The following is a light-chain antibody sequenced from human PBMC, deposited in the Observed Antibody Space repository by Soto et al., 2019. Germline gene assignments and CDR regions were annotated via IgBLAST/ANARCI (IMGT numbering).Light chain of an antibody. CDR2: GAS. J-gene: IGKJ4*01. Sequence: VLTQSPGTLSLSPGERATLSCRASQSVSRYLVWYQQKPGQAPRLLIYGASSRASGIPDRFSGSGSGTDFTLTINRLGPEDSAVYYCQQYDSWPPLTFGGGTKVEIK. CDR1: QSVSRY. V-gene: IGKV3-20*01. CDR3: QQYDSWPPLT.